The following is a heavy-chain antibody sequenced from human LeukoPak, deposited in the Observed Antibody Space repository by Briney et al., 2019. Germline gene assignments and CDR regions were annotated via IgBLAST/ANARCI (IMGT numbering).Heavy chain of an antibody. CDR1: GFTFDDYA. CDR2: ISWNSGSI. Sequence: PGGSLRLXCAASGFTFDDYAMHWVRHAPGKGLEWVSGISWNSGSIGYADSVKGRFTISRDNAKNSLYLQMNSLRAEDMALYYCARAPGATTFDYWGQGTLVTVSS. V-gene: IGHV3-9*03. CDR3: ARAPGATTFDY. D-gene: IGHD1-26*01. J-gene: IGHJ4*02.